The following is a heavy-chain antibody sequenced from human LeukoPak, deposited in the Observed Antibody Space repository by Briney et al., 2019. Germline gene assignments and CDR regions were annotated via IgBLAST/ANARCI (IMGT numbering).Heavy chain of an antibody. Sequence: PGGSLRLSCEASGFIFSSYEMNWVRQAPGKGLEWVSFISSSGRTMYYADSMKGRFTVSRDNAKNSVYLQMGSLRAEDMAVYYCARNPLNYCSSTSCYPYYYYGMDVWGQGTTVTVSS. CDR3: ARNPLNYCSSTSCYPYYYYGMDV. V-gene: IGHV3-48*03. CDR1: GFIFSSYE. CDR2: ISSSGRTM. D-gene: IGHD2-2*01. J-gene: IGHJ6*02.